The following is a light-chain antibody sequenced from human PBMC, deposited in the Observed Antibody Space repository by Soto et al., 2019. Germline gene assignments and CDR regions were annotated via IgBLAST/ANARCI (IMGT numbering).Light chain of an antibody. V-gene: IGKV3-20*01. Sequence: ENVLTQSPGTLSLSPGERATLSCRASESVSSIYVAWYQQKPGQAPTLLIYGASTRATGIPDRFSGSGSGTDFTLTIDGLEPDDFAVYYCQQYSSLWTFGQGTKVDIK. CDR3: QQYSSLWT. CDR1: ESVSSIY. CDR2: GAS. J-gene: IGKJ1*01.